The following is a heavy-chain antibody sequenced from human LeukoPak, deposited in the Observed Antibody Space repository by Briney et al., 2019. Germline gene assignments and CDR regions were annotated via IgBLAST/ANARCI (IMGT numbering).Heavy chain of an antibody. CDR2: IYYSGST. V-gene: IGHV4-39*02. Sequence: SETLSLTCTVSGGSISSNNYNWGWIRQPPGKGLEWIGNIYYSGSTYYNPSLKSRVTISVDTSKNQFSLKLSSVTAADTAVYYCAREVAGTPWIDYWGQGTLVTVSS. CDR1: GGSISSNNYN. J-gene: IGHJ4*02. D-gene: IGHD6-19*01. CDR3: AREVAGTPWIDY.